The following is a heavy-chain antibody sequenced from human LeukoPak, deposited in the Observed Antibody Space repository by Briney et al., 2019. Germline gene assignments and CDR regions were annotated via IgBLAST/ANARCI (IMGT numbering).Heavy chain of an antibody. CDR1: GGSFSGYY. CDR3: ARGRTYYYDTSGYYPSIYYGMDV. Sequence: PSETLSLTCAVSGGSFSGYYWYWIRQPPGKGLEWIGEINHGESTNYNPSLKSRATFSVDTSKNQFSLKLTSVTAADTAVYYCARGRTYYYDTSGYYPSIYYGMDVWGQGTTVIVSS. D-gene: IGHD3-22*01. CDR2: INHGEST. V-gene: IGHV4-34*01. J-gene: IGHJ6*02.